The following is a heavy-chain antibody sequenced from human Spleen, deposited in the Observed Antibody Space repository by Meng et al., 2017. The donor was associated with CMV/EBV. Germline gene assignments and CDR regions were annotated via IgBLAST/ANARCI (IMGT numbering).Heavy chain of an antibody. CDR2: IIPIFGTA. CDR3: AGGYNSSYYYYGMDV. V-gene: IGHV1-69*05. Sequence: SVKVSCKASGGTFSSYAISWVRQAPGQGLEWMGGIIPIFGTANYAQKFQGRVTITTDESTSTAYMELSSLRSEDTAVYYCAGGYNSSYYYYGMDVWGQGTTVTVSS. CDR1: GGTFSSYA. D-gene: IGHD6-13*01. J-gene: IGHJ6*02.